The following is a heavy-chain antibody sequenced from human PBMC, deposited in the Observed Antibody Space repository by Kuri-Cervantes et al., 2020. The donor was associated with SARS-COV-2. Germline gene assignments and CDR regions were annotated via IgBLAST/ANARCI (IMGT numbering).Heavy chain of an antibody. D-gene: IGHD3-10*01. J-gene: IGHJ6*03. CDR2: MNPNSSNT. V-gene: IGHV1-8*02. CDR3: ARDHHLYPDYGSGSYGYMDV. CDR1: GYTFTSYD. Sequence: ASVKVFCKASGYTFTSYDINCVRQATGQGLEWMGWMNPNSSNTGYAQKFQGRVTMTTDTSTSTAYMELGSLRSDDTAVYYCARDHHLYPDYGSGSYGYMDVWAKGT.